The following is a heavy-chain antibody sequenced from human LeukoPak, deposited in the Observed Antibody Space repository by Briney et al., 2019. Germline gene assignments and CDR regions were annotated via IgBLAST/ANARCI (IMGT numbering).Heavy chain of an antibody. CDR3: ARIRDGYNDAYDI. V-gene: IGHV1-46*01. CDR1: RYTFTNYY. J-gene: IGHJ3*02. CDR2: ISPGGGNT. Sequence: EASVKGSCKASRYTFTNYYIHSVRHAPGQGLEWMGLISPGGGNTNYAQNFQGRVTMTRDTSTSTIYMELSSLRSEDTAIYYCARIRDGYNDAYDIWGQGTVVTVPS. D-gene: IGHD5-24*01.